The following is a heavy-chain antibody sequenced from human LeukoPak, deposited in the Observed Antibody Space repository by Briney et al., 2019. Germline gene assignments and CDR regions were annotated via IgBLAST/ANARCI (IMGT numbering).Heavy chain of an antibody. CDR3: ARGGPYYDILTGYYDY. J-gene: IGHJ4*02. CDR2: ISWNSGSI. Sequence: PGGSLRLSCAASGFTFDDYAIHWVRQPPGKGLEWVSSISWNSGSIAYADSVKGRFTISRDNAKNSLYLQMNSLRAEDTAVYYCARGGPYYDILTGYYDYWGQGTLVTVSS. V-gene: IGHV3-9*01. D-gene: IGHD3-9*01. CDR1: GFTFDDYA.